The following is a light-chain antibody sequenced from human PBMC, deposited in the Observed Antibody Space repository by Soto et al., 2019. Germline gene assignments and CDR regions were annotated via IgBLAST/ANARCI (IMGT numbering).Light chain of an antibody. CDR2: EVR. Sequence: QSVLTQPASVSGSAGQSITISCSGTMRDVGAYNLVSSYQQHPGPAPKLIIYEVRNRPSGISSRFSGSPSGNTASLTISGLQPEDEGDYYCSAYTARSTLVFGGGTKVTVL. V-gene: IGLV2-14*01. J-gene: IGLJ3*02. CDR1: MRDVGAYNL. CDR3: SAYTARSTLV.